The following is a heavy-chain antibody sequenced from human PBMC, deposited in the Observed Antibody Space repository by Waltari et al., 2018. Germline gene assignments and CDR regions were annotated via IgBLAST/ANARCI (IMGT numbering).Heavy chain of an antibody. Sequence: QVQLQESGPGLVKPSETLSLTCTVSGGSISSYYWSWIRQPAGKGLEWIGRIYTSGSTNYNPSLKRRVTMSVDTSKNQFSLKLSSVTAADTAVYYCARAPYSSSWYDGNWFDPWGQGTLVTVSS. D-gene: IGHD6-13*01. CDR1: GGSISSYY. V-gene: IGHV4-4*07. J-gene: IGHJ5*02. CDR3: ARAPYSSSWYDGNWFDP. CDR2: IYTSGST.